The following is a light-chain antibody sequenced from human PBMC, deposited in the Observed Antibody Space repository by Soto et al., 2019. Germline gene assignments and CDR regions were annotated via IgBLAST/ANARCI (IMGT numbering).Light chain of an antibody. CDR1: SSDVGGYNY. Sequence: QSVLAQPAPLSGSPGQSITISCTGTSSDVGGYNYVSWYQQHPGKAPKLMIYEVSNRPSGVSNRFSGSKSGNTASLTISRLQAEDEADYYCSSYTSSSTYYVFGTGTKVTVL. CDR2: EVS. J-gene: IGLJ1*01. CDR3: SSYTSSSTYYV. V-gene: IGLV2-14*01.